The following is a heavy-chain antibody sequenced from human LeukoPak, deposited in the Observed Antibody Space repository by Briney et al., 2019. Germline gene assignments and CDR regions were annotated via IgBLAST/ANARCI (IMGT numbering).Heavy chain of an antibody. CDR3: ARGKFLNLYSSSWYIDY. D-gene: IGHD6-13*01. J-gene: IGHJ4*02. Sequence: GASVKVSCKASGYTFTGYYMHWVRQAPGQGLEWMGWINPNSGGTNYAQKFQGRVTMTRDTSISTAYMELSRLRSDDTAVYYCARGKFLNLYSSSWYIDYWGQGTLVTVSS. V-gene: IGHV1-2*02. CDR1: GYTFTGYY. CDR2: INPNSGGT.